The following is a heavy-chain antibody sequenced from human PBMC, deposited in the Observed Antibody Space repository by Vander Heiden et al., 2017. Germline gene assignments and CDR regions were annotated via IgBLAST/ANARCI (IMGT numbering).Heavy chain of an antibody. V-gene: IGHV1-18*01. CDR3: ARGRFSPIDFGDNWFDP. D-gene: IGHD4-17*01. Sequence: QVQLVQSGAEVKKPGASVKVSCKASGYTFTSYGISWVRQAPGQGLEGMGWISAYNGNTSYAQKLQGRVTMTTDTSTSTAYMELRSLRSDDTAVYYCARGRFSPIDFGDNWFDPWGHGTLVTVSS. CDR2: ISAYNGNT. J-gene: IGHJ5*02. CDR1: GYTFTSYG.